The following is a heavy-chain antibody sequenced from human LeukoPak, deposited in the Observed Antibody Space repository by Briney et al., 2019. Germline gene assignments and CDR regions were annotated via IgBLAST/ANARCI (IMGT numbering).Heavy chain of an antibody. CDR3: ARTSVALGVSDAFDI. CDR2: IYNDGST. J-gene: IGHJ3*02. D-gene: IGHD3-10*01. V-gene: IGHV3-53*01. Sequence: PGGSLRLSCAASGFTVSTNYMSWVRQAPGKGLQWVSIIYNDGSTYYADSVKGRFTISRDNSKNTLSLQMNSLRAEDTAINYCARTSVALGVSDAFDIWGQGTMVTVSS. CDR1: GFTVSTNY.